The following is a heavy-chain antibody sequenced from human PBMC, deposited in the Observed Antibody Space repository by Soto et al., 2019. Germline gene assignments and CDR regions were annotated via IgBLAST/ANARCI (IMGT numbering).Heavy chain of an antibody. CDR1: GGSFSDFY. J-gene: IGHJ4*02. CDR2: INHSGST. D-gene: IGHD6-19*01. Sequence: QVQLQQWGAGLLKPSETLSLTCAVYGGSFSDFYWTWIRQLPGKGLEWIGEINHSGSTNYNPSLKSRSAISGDTAKIQFSRTPRSVAAADTAVYYCGPRGAVADPRGYWGQGTLVTVSS. V-gene: IGHV4-34*01. CDR3: GPRGAVADPRGY.